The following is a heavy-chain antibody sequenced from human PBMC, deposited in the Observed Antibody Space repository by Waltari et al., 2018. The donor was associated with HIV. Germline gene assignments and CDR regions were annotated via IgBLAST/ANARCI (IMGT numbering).Heavy chain of an antibody. Sequence: QVQLVESGGGVVQPGRSLRLSCAASGFTFSSYGMHWVRRAPGKGLEWVAVIWYDGSNKYYADSVKGRFTISRDNSKNTLYLQMNSLRAEDTAVYYCARDFTVGATSYYGMDVWGQGTTVTVSS. D-gene: IGHD1-26*01. CDR2: IWYDGSNK. CDR1: GFTFSSYG. V-gene: IGHV3-33*01. J-gene: IGHJ6*02. CDR3: ARDFTVGATSYYGMDV.